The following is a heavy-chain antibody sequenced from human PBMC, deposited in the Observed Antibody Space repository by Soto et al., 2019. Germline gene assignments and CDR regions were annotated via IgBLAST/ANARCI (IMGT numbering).Heavy chain of an antibody. V-gene: IGHV3-33*01. Sequence: QVQLVESGGGVVQPGRSLRLSCAASGFTFSIFGMHWVRQAPGKGLEWAAIIWYDGSNAYYADSVRGRFTISRDNSTNTVYLQMNSLRAEDTAVYYCARDKGSSTVVSGISQEGYFDSWGQGTLVTVSS. D-gene: IGHD6-19*01. CDR2: IWYDGSNA. CDR1: GFTFSIFG. J-gene: IGHJ4*02. CDR3: ARDKGSSTVVSGISQEGYFDS.